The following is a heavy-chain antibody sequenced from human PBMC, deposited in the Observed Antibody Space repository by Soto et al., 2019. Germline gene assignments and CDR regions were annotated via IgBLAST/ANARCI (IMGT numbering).Heavy chain of an antibody. Sequence: QVYLHQSGPGLVKPSGTLSLTCAVSGDSISSTHWWTWVRQTAGKGLEWIGEVYHSGSTSYNPSLKSRVTISVDKSNNQFSVKLTSVTAADTAVYYCATLPPRIVDTVLPIPTWGQGTLVSVSS. V-gene: IGHV4-4*02. CDR3: ATLPPRIVDTVLPIPT. D-gene: IGHD2-21*01. J-gene: IGHJ5*02. CDR1: GDSISSTHW. CDR2: VYHSGST.